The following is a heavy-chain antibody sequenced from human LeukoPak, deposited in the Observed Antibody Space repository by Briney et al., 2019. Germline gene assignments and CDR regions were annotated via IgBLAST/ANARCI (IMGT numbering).Heavy chain of an antibody. J-gene: IGHJ5*02. V-gene: IGHV3-74*01. Sequence: GGSLRLSCAASGFTFSSYWMHWVRHVPGKGLVWVSRIHSDGSTTTYADSVKGRFTISRDNAKNTLYLQMNSLRAEDTAVYYCARDFTSGRFDPWGQGTLVTVSS. D-gene: IGHD3-16*01. CDR2: IHSDGSTT. CDR3: ARDFTSGRFDP. CDR1: GFTFSSYW.